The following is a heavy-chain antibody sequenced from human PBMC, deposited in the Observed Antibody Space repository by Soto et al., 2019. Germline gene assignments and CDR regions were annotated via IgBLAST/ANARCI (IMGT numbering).Heavy chain of an antibody. V-gene: IGHV4-59*12. J-gene: IGHJ6*02. CDR1: GASISSFY. CDR3: ARYDILGFSLDV. Sequence: SETLSLTCSVSGASISSFYWSWLRQPPGKGLEGIAYIYKSGSTNYNPSLQSRVTISVDTSKNQFSLKLSSVTAADTAVYYCARYDILGFSLDVWGQGTTVTVSS. CDR2: IYKSGST. D-gene: IGHD3-3*01.